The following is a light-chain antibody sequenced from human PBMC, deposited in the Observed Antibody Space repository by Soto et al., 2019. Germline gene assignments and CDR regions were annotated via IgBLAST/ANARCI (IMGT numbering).Light chain of an antibody. J-gene: IGKJ1*01. V-gene: IGKV3-15*01. CDR3: QVYNKWWT. CDR2: GAS. CDR1: QSVSIN. Sequence: EIVMTQSPATLSVSPGERATLSCRASQSVSINLAWYQQKPGQAPRLLIYGASTRATGIPARFSGSGSGTEFTLTISSLQSEDLAVYYCQVYNKWWTFGQGTKVEIK.